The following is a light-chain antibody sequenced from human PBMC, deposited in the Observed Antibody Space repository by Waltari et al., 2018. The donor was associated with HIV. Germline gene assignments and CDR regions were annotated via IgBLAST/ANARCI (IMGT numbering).Light chain of an antibody. CDR2: DTS. J-gene: IGKJ2*01. Sequence: DIVLTQSPGTLSLSPGESATLSCRASQSVSSTYLAWYQQKPGQTPRLLIYDTSSRATGIPDRFSGSGSGTDFTLTISRLEPEDFAVYYCHHYGSTRDTFGQGTKLEIK. CDR3: HHYGSTRDT. V-gene: IGKV3-20*01. CDR1: QSVSSTY.